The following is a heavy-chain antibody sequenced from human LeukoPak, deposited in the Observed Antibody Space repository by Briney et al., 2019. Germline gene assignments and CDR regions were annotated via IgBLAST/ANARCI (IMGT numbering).Heavy chain of an antibody. CDR2: IYYSGST. J-gene: IGHJ6*03. CDR1: GGSISSYY. CDR3: ARGSYSSSWPYYYYMDA. Sequence: PSETLSLTCTVSGGSISSYYWSWIRQPPGKGLEWIGYIYYSGSTNYNPSLKSRVTISVDTSKNQFSLKLSSVTAADTAVYYCARGSYSSSWPYYYYMDAWGKGTTVTVSS. D-gene: IGHD6-13*01. V-gene: IGHV4-59*01.